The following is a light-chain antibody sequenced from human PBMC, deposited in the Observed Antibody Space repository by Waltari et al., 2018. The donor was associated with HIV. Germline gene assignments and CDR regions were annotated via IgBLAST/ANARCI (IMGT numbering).Light chain of an antibody. V-gene: IGLV1-40*01. CDR3: QSYDSSLSVV. CDR1: RSNTGAGYA. Sequence: QSVLTQPPSVSGAPGPRFTISCTGSRSNTGAGYALTWYQQLPGTAPKLLIYGNSNRPSGVPDRFSGSKSGTSASLAITGLQAEDEADYYCQSYDSSLSVVFGGGTKLTVL. CDR2: GNS. J-gene: IGLJ2*01.